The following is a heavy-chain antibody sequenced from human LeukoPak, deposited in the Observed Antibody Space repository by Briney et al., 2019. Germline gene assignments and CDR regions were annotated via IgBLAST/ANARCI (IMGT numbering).Heavy chain of an antibody. D-gene: IGHD5-12*01. CDR3: ARDLPKTGYVGASDI. V-gene: IGHV1-2*02. J-gene: IGHJ3*02. Sequence: ASVTVSCKASGYTFTDYYLLWVRQAPGQGPEWMGWISPNGGGTNYAQNFKGRVTMTRDTSISTAYLELNSLTSDDTAVYYCARDLPKTGYVGASDIWGQGTMVTVSP. CDR1: GYTFTDYY. CDR2: ISPNGGGT.